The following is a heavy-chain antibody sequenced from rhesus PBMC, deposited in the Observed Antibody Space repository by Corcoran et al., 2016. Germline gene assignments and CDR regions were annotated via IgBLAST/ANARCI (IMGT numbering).Heavy chain of an antibody. Sequence: QLQLQESGPGLVRASETLSLTCAVSGASISSNWWSWVRQSPGKGLEWIGRISGSNWKTNYNPSLKSRGIISTDTSKNQFSLNLRSGTAADTAVYHCAKGGSEFFDSWGQGVLVTVSS. CDR2: ISGSNWKT. V-gene: IGHV4-173*01. CDR1: GASISSNW. CDR3: AKGGSEFFDS. J-gene: IGHJ4*01.